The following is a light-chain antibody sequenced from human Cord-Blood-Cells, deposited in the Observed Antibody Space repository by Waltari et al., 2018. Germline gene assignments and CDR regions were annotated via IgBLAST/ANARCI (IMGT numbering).Light chain of an antibody. CDR1: NIGSKS. J-gene: IGLJ2*01. CDR3: QVWDSSSDHPV. Sequence: SYVLTQPPSVSVAPGKTARITCGGNNIGSKSVHWYQQKPGQAPVLVVYDESERPSGIPERFSGSNSGNTATLTISRVEAGDEADYYCQVWDSSSDHPVFGGGTKLTVL. V-gene: IGLV3-21*03. CDR2: DES.